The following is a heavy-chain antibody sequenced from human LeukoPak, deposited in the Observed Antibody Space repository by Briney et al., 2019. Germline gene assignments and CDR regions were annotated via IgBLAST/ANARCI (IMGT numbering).Heavy chain of an antibody. D-gene: IGHD3-9*01. CDR1: GFTLSSYW. Sequence: GGSLRLSCAASGFTLSSYWMHWVRQAPGKGLVWVSRINSDGSSTSYADSVKGRFTISRDNSKNTLYLQMNTLRPEDTAVYYCTKGDYDILTALDYWGQGTLVTVSS. J-gene: IGHJ4*02. V-gene: IGHV3-74*01. CDR3: TKGDYDILTALDY. CDR2: INSDGSST.